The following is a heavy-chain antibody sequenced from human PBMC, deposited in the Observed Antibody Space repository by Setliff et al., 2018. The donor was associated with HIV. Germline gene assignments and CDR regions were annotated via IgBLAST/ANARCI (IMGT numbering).Heavy chain of an antibody. CDR2: INSDNGKT. V-gene: IGHV1-3*01. CDR1: GYTLSTYA. CDR3: ARGGAREYQLLYNYFDP. J-gene: IGHJ5*02. D-gene: IGHD2-2*01. Sequence: ASVKVSCKASGYTLSTYALYWVRQAPGQRLEWMGWINSDNGKTKFSQKFQGRLTITADTTASTAYMVLSSLTSEDTAVYYCARGGAREYQLLYNYFDPWGQGPLVTVSS.